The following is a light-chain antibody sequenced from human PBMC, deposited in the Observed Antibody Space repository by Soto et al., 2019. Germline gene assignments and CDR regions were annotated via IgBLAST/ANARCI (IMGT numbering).Light chain of an antibody. V-gene: IGKV3-15*01. Sequence: EIVMTQSPATLSVSPGERATLSCRASQSVSINLAWYQQKPGQAPRLLIYGASTRATGIPARFSGSGSGTEFTLTISSLQSEDFAVYYCQQYNYWPPWTFGQGTKVGIK. CDR2: GAS. CDR3: QQYNYWPPWT. J-gene: IGKJ1*01. CDR1: QSVSIN.